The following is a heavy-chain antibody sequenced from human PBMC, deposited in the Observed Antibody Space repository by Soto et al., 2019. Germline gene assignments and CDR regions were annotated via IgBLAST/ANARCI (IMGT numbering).Heavy chain of an antibody. CDR2: FNAGNGNT. Sequence: QVQLVQSGAEVKKPGASVKVSCKASGYTFTSYAMHWVRQAPGQRLEWMGWFNAGNGNTKYSQKFQGRVTITRDTSASTAYMELSSLRSEDTAVYYCAREYCSGGSCYGYAFDIWGQGTMVTVSS. CDR1: GYTFTSYA. J-gene: IGHJ3*02. CDR3: AREYCSGGSCYGYAFDI. D-gene: IGHD2-15*01. V-gene: IGHV1-3*01.